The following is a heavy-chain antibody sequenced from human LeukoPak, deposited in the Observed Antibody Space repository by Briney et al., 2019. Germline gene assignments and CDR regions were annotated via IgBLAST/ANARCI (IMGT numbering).Heavy chain of an antibody. Sequence: GGSLRLSCAASGFTFSSYSMNWVRQAPGKGLEWVSSISSSSYIYYADSVKGRFTISRDNAKNSLYLQMNSLRAEDTAVYYCARDSRRGAVAGTGDAFDIWGQGTMVTVSS. CDR3: ARDSRRGAVAGTGDAFDI. D-gene: IGHD6-19*01. CDR2: ISSSSYI. V-gene: IGHV3-21*01. CDR1: GFTFSSYS. J-gene: IGHJ3*02.